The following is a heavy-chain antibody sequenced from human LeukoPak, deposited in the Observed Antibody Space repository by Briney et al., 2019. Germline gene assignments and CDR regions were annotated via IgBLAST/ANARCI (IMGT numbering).Heavy chain of an antibody. Sequence: GGSLRLSCAASGFNFDDYAMHWVRQAPGKGLEWVSLISWDGGSTYYAHSVKGRFTISRDNSKNSLYLQMNSLRAEDTALYYCARGDDYSNSGGSHYWGQGTLVTVSS. J-gene: IGHJ4*02. V-gene: IGHV3-43D*03. CDR1: GFNFDDYA. CDR3: ARGDDYSNSGGSHY. D-gene: IGHD4-11*01. CDR2: ISWDGGST.